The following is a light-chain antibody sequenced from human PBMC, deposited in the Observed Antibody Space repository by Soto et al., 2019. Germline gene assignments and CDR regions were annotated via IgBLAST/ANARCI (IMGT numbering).Light chain of an antibody. CDR1: QSISDW. Sequence: DIQMTQSPSTLSASVGDRVTITCRASQSISDWLAWYQQKPGKAPKLLIYKASSLESGVPSRFSGSGSGTEFTLTISSLQPDDFATYYCQQYNNLWTFAQGTKVDI. CDR3: QQYNNLWT. V-gene: IGKV1-5*03. CDR2: KAS. J-gene: IGKJ1*01.